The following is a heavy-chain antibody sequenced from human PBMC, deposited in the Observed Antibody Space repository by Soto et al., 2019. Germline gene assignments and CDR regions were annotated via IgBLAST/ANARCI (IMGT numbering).Heavy chain of an antibody. V-gene: IGHV3-30*18. CDR3: AKCKRQLELYFGMDV. CDR2: ISYDGSNK. J-gene: IGHJ6*02. Sequence: GGSLRLSCAASGFTFSSYGMHWVRQAPGKGLEWVAVISYDGSNKYYADSVKGRFTISRDNSKNTLYLQMNSLRAEDTAVYYCAKCKRQLELYFGMDVWGPGTTVTVSS. D-gene: IGHD1-7*01. CDR1: GFTFSSYG.